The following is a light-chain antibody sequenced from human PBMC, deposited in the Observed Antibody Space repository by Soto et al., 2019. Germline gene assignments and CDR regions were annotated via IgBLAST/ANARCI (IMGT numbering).Light chain of an antibody. Sequence: EIVLTQSPATLSLSPGERATLSRRASQSVSSYLAWYQQKPGQAPRLLIYDASNRATGIPARFSGSGSGTDFTLTISGLEPEDFAVYYCQQRSNWSGTFGQGTKVDIK. CDR1: QSVSSY. V-gene: IGKV3-11*01. CDR3: QQRSNWSGT. CDR2: DAS. J-gene: IGKJ1*01.